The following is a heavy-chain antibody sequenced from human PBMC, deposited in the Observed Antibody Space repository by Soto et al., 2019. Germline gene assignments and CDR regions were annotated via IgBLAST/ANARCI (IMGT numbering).Heavy chain of an antibody. V-gene: IGHV1-69*13. J-gene: IGHJ5*02. Sequence: EASVKVSCKASGGTFSSYAISWVRQAPGQGLEWMGGIIPIFGTANYAQKFQGRVTITVDESTSTAYMELSSLRSEDTAVYYCARSNYYDSSGYFELLDPWGQGTLVTVSS. D-gene: IGHD3-22*01. CDR1: GGTFSSYA. CDR3: ARSNYYDSSGYFELLDP. CDR2: IIPIFGTA.